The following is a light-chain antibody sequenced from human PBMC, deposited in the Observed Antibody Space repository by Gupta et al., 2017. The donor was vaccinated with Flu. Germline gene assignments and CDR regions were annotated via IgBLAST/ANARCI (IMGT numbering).Light chain of an antibody. CDR2: EVT. V-gene: IGLV2-8*01. CDR3: TSYVGTNNLGV. J-gene: IGLJ1*01. CDR1: SSDVGGHNY. Sequence: QSALTQPPSASGSPGPSVTISCTGTSSDVGGHNYVSWYQHHPGKAPRLMIYEVTKRPSGVPDRFSGFKSGNTASLTVFGLQPEDEAEYYCTSYVGTNNLGVFGTGTKVTGL.